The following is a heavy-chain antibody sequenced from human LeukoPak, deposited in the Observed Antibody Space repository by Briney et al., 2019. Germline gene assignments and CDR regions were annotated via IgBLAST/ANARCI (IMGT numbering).Heavy chain of an antibody. J-gene: IGHJ4*02. Sequence: GASVKVSCKASGYTFTGYYMHWVRQAPGQGLEWMGWINPNSGGTNYAQKFQGRVTMTRDTSISTAYMELSRLRSDDTAVYYCARDGLGGGNYNHFDYWGQGTLVTVSS. CDR2: INPNSGGT. CDR1: GYTFTGYY. V-gene: IGHV1-2*02. CDR3: ARDGLGGGNYNHFDY. D-gene: IGHD3-10*01.